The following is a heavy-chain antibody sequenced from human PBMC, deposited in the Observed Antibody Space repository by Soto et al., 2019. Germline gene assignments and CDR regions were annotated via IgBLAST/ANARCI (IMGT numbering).Heavy chain of an antibody. Sequence: GGSLRLSCAASGFTFSSYSMNWVRQAPGKGLEWVSYISSSSSTIYYADSVKGRFTISRDNAKNSLYLQMNSLRVEDTAVYYCARDWAELAFDYWGQGTLVTVSS. J-gene: IGHJ4*02. D-gene: IGHD1-1*01. CDR1: GFTFSSYS. V-gene: IGHV3-48*01. CDR2: ISSSSSTI. CDR3: ARDWAELAFDY.